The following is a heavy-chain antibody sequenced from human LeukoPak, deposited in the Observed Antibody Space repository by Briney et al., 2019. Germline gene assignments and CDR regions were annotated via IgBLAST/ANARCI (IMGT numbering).Heavy chain of an antibody. D-gene: IGHD6-13*01. V-gene: IGHV3-23*01. J-gene: IGHJ4*02. CDR1: GFSFSTYA. CDR3: AKRAVTAAGPGNYFDY. CDR2: ITDGGGST. Sequence: GGTLRLSCAASGFSFSTYALSWVRQAPGKGLEWVSAITDGGGSTWYADSVKGRFTISRDNSRNTLFLQMNSLRAEDTAVYYCAKRAVTAAGPGNYFDYWGQGTLVTVSS.